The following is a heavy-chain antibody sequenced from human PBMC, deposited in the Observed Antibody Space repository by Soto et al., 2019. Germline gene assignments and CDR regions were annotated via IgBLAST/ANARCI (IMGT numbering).Heavy chain of an antibody. CDR3: ARALQGPYYYYYYMDV. CDR1: GGSTSSSNW. CDR2: IYHSGST. Sequence: SETLSLTCAVSGGSTSSSNWWSWVRHPPRKGLEWIGDIYHSGSTNYNPSLKGRVTISVDTSKNQFSLKLSSVTAADTAVYYCARALQGPYYYYYYMDVWGKGTTVTVSS. D-gene: IGHD1-1*01. J-gene: IGHJ6*03. V-gene: IGHV4-4*02.